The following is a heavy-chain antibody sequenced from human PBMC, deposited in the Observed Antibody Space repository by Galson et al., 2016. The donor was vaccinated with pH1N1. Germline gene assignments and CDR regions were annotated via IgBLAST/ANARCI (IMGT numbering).Heavy chain of an antibody. CDR2: IYESGIT. CDR1: GASISTGDYY. D-gene: IGHD1-26*01. J-gene: IGHJ4*02. CDR3: ASGRAYSGIYLFDY. Sequence: LSLTCTVSGASISTGDYYWSWLRQSPGRGLEWIGDIYESGITHYSSALKSRLTISVDTSNNQFSLKLSSVTAADTAVYYCASGRAYSGIYLFDYWGQGTLVTVSS. V-gene: IGHV4-30-4*01.